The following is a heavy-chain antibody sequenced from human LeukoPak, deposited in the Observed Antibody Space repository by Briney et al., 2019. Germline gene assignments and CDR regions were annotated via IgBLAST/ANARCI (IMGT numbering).Heavy chain of an antibody. Sequence: PGGSLRLSCAASGFTFSSYAMSWVRQAPGKGLEWVSAINGSGGSTYYADSVEGRFTISRDNSKNTLYLQMNSLRAEDTAVYYCAKSELWSGNWCDPWGQGTLVSVSS. D-gene: IGHD3-10*01. CDR1: GFTFSSYA. V-gene: IGHV3-23*01. CDR2: INGSGGST. J-gene: IGHJ5*02. CDR3: AKSELWSGNWCDP.